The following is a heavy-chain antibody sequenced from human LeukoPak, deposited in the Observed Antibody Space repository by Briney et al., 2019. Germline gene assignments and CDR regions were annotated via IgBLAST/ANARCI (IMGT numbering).Heavy chain of an antibody. CDR2: IYPGDSDI. Sequence: GESLKISCKGSGYRFTRYWIGWVRQMPGKGLQWMGIIYPGDSDIRYSPSFQGQVTISADKSISTAYLQWSSLKASDTAMYYCARQGPMYAIDYWGQGTLVTVSS. J-gene: IGHJ4*02. CDR3: ARQGPMYAIDY. V-gene: IGHV5-51*01. D-gene: IGHD2-8*01. CDR1: GYRFTRYW.